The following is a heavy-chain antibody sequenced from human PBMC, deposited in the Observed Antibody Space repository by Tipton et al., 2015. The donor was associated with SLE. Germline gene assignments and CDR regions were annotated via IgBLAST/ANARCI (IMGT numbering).Heavy chain of an antibody. V-gene: IGHV1-69*05. D-gene: IGHD6-13*01. CDR1: RGTFSTYA. J-gene: IGHJ4*02. CDR2: IIPIFGTA. Sequence: QSGAEVKKPGSSVKVSCKASRGTFSTYAISWVRQAPGQGLEWMGGIIPIFGTANYAQKFQGRVTITTDESTSTAYMELSSLRSEDTAVYYCARDRIAASWPFDYWGQGTLVTVSS. CDR3: ARDRIAASWPFDY.